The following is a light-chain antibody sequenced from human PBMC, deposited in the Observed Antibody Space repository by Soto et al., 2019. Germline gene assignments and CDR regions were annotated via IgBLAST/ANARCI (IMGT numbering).Light chain of an antibody. J-gene: IGKJ2*01. CDR1: QSVSSTY. CDR2: GAS. V-gene: IGKV3-20*01. CDR3: QLNGRSLRYT. Sequence: EIVLTQSPGTLSLSPGERATLSCRASQSVSSTYLAWYQQKPGQAPRLLIYGASSGATGIPDRFSGSGSGTDFTLTISRLEPEDFAVYYCQLNGRSLRYTFGQGTKLEIK.